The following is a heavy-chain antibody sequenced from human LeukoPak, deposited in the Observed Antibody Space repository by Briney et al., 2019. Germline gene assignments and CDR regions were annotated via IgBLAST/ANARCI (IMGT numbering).Heavy chain of an antibody. D-gene: IGHD2-21*02. V-gene: IGHV4-30-2*01. J-gene: IGHJ5*02. CDR3: VRNGGDFWGYWFDP. CDR2: IYHSGST. Sequence: PSQTLSLTCTVSGGSISSGGYYWSWIRQPPGKGLEWIGYIYHSGSTYYNPSLKSRVTISIDKSKNQLSLKLSSVTAADAAVYYCVRNGGDFWGYWFDPWGQGTLVTVSS. CDR1: GGSISSGGYY.